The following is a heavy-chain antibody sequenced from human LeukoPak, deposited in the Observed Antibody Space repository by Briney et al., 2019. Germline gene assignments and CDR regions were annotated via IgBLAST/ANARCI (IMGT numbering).Heavy chain of an antibody. D-gene: IGHD1-26*01. Sequence: PGGSLRLSCAASGFTFSSYAMSWVRQAPGKGLEWVSAISGSGGSTYYADSVKGRFTISRDNSKNTLYLQMNSLRAEDTAVYYCAKGPGATGYYYYMDVWGKGTTVTVSS. CDR3: AKGPGATGYYYYMDV. J-gene: IGHJ6*03. CDR1: GFTFSSYA. CDR2: ISGSGGST. V-gene: IGHV3-23*01.